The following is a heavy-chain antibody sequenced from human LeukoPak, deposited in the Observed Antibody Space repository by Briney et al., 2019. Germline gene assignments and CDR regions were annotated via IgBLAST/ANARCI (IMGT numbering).Heavy chain of an antibody. CDR2: MKLDGSEE. J-gene: IGHJ5*02. CDR3: TRWARYCSGGSCYSWFDP. V-gene: IGHV3-7*01. CDR1: GFTFSSYW. Sequence: PGGSLRLSCAASGFTFSSYWMSWVRQAPGKGLDWVANMKLDGSEEYYVDSVKGRFTISRDNAKNSLYLQMNSLRVDDTAVYYCTRWARYCSGGSCYSWFDPWGQGTLVTVSS. D-gene: IGHD2-15*01.